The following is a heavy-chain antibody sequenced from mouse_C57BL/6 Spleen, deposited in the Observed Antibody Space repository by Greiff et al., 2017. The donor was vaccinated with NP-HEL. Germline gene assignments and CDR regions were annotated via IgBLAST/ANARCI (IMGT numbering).Heavy chain of an antibody. J-gene: IGHJ4*01. CDR2: INPNNGGT. V-gene: IGHV1-18*01. CDR1: GYTFTDYN. Sequence: VHVKQSGPELVKPGASVKIPCKASGYTFTDYNMDWVKQSHGKSLEWIGDINPNNGGTIYNQKFKGKATLTVDKSSSTAYMELRSLTSEDTAVYYCAREGWLLRGAMDYWGQGTSVTVSS. CDR3: AREGWLLRGAMDY. D-gene: IGHD2-3*01.